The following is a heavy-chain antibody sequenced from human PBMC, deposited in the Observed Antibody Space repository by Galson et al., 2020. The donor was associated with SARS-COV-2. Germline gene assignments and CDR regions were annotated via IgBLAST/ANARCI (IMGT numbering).Heavy chain of an antibody. V-gene: IGHV4-38-2*02. J-gene: IGHJ4*02. CDR2: IYHSGST. CDR3: ALDMVQGLIADFDY. CDR1: GYSIRRGFY. D-gene: IGHD3-10*01. Sequence: SETLSLTCTVSGYSIRRGFYWGWIRQPPGKGLEWIGSIYHSGSTYYNPSLKSRVTISVATSKNQFSLRLSSVTAADTAVYYCALDMVQGLIADFDYWGQGALVTVSS.